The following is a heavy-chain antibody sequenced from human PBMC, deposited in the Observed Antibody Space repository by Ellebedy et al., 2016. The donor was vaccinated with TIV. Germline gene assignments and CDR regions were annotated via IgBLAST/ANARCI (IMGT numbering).Heavy chain of an antibody. J-gene: IGHJ4*02. CDR2: IYPGDSDT. D-gene: IGHD2-15*01. V-gene: IGHV5-51*01. CDR3: ARVSDCSGGSCHPWDPGYFDY. Sequence: KVSXXGSGYSFTSYWIGWVRQMPGKGLEWMGIIYPGDSDTRYSPSFQGQVTISADKSISTAYLQWSSLKASDTAMYYCARVSDCSGGSCHPWDPGYFDYWGQGTLVTVSS. CDR1: GYSFTSYW.